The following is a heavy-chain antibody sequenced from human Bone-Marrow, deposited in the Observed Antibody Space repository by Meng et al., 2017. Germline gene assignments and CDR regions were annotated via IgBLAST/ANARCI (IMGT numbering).Heavy chain of an antibody. CDR1: GGSISSGDYY. V-gene: IGHV4-30-4*01. CDR3: ARGKSNSSPPFDP. CDR2: IYYSGST. D-gene: IGHD6-6*01. Sequence: QVQLQESGPGLVKPSQTLSPTCTVSGGSISSGDYYWTWIRQPPGKGLEWIGYIYYSGSTYYNPSLNSRLTISVDMSKNQFSLKLSSVTAADTAVYYCARGKSNSSPPFDPWGQGTLVTVSS. J-gene: IGHJ5*02.